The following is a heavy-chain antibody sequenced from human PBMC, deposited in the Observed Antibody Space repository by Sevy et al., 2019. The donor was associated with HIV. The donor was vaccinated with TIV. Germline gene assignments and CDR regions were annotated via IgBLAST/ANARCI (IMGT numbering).Heavy chain of an antibody. V-gene: IGHV3-23*01. CDR2: IFASGENT. D-gene: IGHD3-22*01. J-gene: IGHJ3*02. CDR3: AGARYDSSGSFDAFDM. CDR1: GLPFRNYA. Sequence: GGSLRLSCAASGLPFRNYAMNWVRQAPGKGLDWVSTIFASGENTYYADSVKGRFTISRDNSQRTLHLQMNSLRVEDTAVYYCAGARYDSSGSFDAFDMWGQGTMVIVSS.